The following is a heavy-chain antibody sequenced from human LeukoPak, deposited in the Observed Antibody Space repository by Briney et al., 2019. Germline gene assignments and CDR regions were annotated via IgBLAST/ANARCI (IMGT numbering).Heavy chain of an antibody. J-gene: IGHJ6*02. V-gene: IGHV4-34*01. CDR2: INHSGST. Sequence: SETLSLTCAVYGGSFSGYYWSRIRQPPGKGLEWIGEINHSGSTNYNPSLKSRVTISVDTSKNQFSLKLSSVTAADTAVYYCARVRSRYCSSTSCTQAHMDVWGQGTTVTVSS. D-gene: IGHD2-2*01. CDR1: GGSFSGYY. CDR3: ARVRSRYCSSTSCTQAHMDV.